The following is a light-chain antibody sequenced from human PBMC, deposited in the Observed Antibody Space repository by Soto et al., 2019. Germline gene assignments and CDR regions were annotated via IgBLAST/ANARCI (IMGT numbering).Light chain of an antibody. V-gene: IGKV3-20*01. Sequence: EIVLTQSPGTLSLSPGERATLSCRASQSVSSSYLAWYQQKPGQAPRPLISGASSRAIGIPDRFSGSGSGTDVTLPISRLEPEDFAVYYCQQYGSSPWTVGQGTNVQIK. CDR2: GAS. J-gene: IGKJ1*01. CDR1: QSVSSSY. CDR3: QQYGSSPWT.